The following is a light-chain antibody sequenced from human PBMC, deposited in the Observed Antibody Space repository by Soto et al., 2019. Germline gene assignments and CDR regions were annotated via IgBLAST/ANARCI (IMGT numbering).Light chain of an antibody. CDR3: QKYNSVPRT. CDR2: AAS. CDR1: QGINNY. V-gene: IGKV1-27*01. Sequence: DIRMTQSPPSLSASVGDKITITCRASQGINNYLAWYQQKPGGVPKLLIYAASTLQSGVSSRFSGSGSGTVFTLTINSLQPEDVGSFYCQKYNSVPRTFGQGTKVEIK. J-gene: IGKJ1*01.